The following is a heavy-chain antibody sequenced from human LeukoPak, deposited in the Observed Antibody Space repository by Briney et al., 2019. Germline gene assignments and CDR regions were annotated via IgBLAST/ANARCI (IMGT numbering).Heavy chain of an antibody. CDR3: ARLGDHSHWNLDL. CDR2: IYSGGTT. D-gene: IGHD1-1*01. V-gene: IGHV3-53*01. CDR1: GFTLGTYY. J-gene: IGHJ2*01. Sequence: GGSLRLSCAASGFTLGTYYMNWVRQAPGKGLEWVSIIYSGGTTYYADSVKGRFTISRDTSKNTLSLQMNSLRVEDTAVYFCARLGDHSHWNLDLWGRGTLVTVSS.